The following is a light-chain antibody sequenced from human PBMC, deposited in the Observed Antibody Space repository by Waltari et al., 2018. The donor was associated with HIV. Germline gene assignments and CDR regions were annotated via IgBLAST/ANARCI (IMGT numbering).Light chain of an antibody. CDR2: YDD. J-gene: IGLJ1*01. CDR1: SSNIGKNA. V-gene: IGLV1-36*01. CDR3: ATWDDSLKGYV. Sequence: QSVLTQPPSVSGAPGQRVTISCSGSSSNIGKNAVNWFQQLPGKAPKLLIYYDDLLPSGVSDRFSGSKSGTSASLAISGLQSEDEADYYCATWDDSLKGYVFGAGTKVTVL.